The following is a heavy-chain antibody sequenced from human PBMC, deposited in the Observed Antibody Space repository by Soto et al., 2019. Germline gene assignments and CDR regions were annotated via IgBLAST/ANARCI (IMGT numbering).Heavy chain of an antibody. D-gene: IGHD3-10*01. J-gene: IGHJ2*01. CDR1: GFTVSSNY. Sequence: PGGSLRLSCAASGFTVSSNYMSWVRQAPGKGLEWVSVIYSGGSTYYADSVKGRFTISRHNSKNTLYLQMNSLRAEDTAVYYCARDSERYYGSGSYSPPWYFDLWGRGTLVTVSS. CDR2: IYSGGST. CDR3: ARDSERYYGSGSYSPPWYFDL. V-gene: IGHV3-53*04.